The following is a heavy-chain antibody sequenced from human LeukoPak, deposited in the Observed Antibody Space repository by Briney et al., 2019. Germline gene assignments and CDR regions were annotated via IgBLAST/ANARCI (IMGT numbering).Heavy chain of an antibody. CDR1: GYTFTSYG. D-gene: IGHD6-13*01. J-gene: IGHJ6*03. CDR3: ARAHGDSSSWYEGYYYYYMDV. Sequence: GASVKVSCKASGYTFTSYGISWVRQAPGQGLEWMGWISAYNGNTNYAQKLQGRVTMTTDTSTSTAYMELRSLRSDDTAVYYCARAHGDSSSWYEGYYYYYMDVWGKGTTVTVSS. CDR2: ISAYNGNT. V-gene: IGHV1-18*01.